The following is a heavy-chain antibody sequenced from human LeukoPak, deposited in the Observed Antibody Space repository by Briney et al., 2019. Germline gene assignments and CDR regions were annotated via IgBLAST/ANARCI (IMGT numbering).Heavy chain of an antibody. CDR3: ARDALRGYCSSTSGRYWYFDL. CDR2: INHSGST. J-gene: IGHJ2*01. CDR1: GASFSGYY. V-gene: IGHV4-34*01. Sequence: SETLSLTCAVYGASFSGYYWSWIRQPPGKGLEWIGEINHSGSTNYNPSLKSRVTISVDTSKTQFSLKLSSVTAADTAVYYCARDALRGYCSSTSGRYWYFDLWGRGTLVTVSS. D-gene: IGHD2-2*01.